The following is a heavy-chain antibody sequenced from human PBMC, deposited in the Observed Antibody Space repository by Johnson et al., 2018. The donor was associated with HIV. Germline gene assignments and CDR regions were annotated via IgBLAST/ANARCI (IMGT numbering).Heavy chain of an antibody. D-gene: IGHD1-20*01. CDR3: ARGMPTLPLTGTRGFDI. CDR2: IYRGGST. Sequence: VQLVESGGGLIQPGGSLRLSCAASEFTVSSNYMSWVRQAPGKGLDWVSVIYRGGSTYYADSVKGRFTISRDNSKNTLYLQMNSLRAEDTAVYYCARGMPTLPLTGTRGFDIWGQGTMVTVSS. V-gene: IGHV3-53*01. CDR1: EFTVSSNY. J-gene: IGHJ3*02.